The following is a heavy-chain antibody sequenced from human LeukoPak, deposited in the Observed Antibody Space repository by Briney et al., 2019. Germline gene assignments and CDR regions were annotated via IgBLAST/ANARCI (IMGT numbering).Heavy chain of an antibody. D-gene: IGHD3-22*01. J-gene: IGHJ3*01. Sequence: SQTLSLTCTVSGGSVSSSHYWDWIRQPPGKGLEWIGSIYYGGSTYYNPSLRSRVTTSVDTSKNQFSLKLSSVTAADTAVYYCAKSTYYYDTFVNAFDLWGQGTVVTVSS. CDR1: GGSVSSSHY. CDR2: IYYGGST. CDR3: AKSTYYYDTFVNAFDL. V-gene: IGHV4-39*07.